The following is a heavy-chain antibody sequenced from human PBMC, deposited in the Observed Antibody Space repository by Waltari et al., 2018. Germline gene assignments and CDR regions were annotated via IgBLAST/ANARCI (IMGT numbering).Heavy chain of an antibody. J-gene: IGHJ4*02. V-gene: IGHV4-39*01. CDR3: ARQGIAARGKLDY. CDR1: GGSISSSSHY. D-gene: IGHD6-6*01. Sequence: QLQLQESGPGLVKPSETLSLTCTVSGGSISSSSHYWGWIRQPPGKGLEWIGSIYYSGSTYYKPSLKSRVTISVDTSKNQFSLKLSSVTAADTAVYYCARQGIAARGKLDYWGQGTLVTVSS. CDR2: IYYSGST.